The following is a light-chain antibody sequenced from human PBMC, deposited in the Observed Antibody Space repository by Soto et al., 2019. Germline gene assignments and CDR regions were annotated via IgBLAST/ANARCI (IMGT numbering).Light chain of an antibody. V-gene: IGKV3-20*01. CDR3: QQYDNSPIT. Sequence: IMLTQSPGILSLTPGERASLSSGASQSISSSFLAWYQQKPGQAPRLLIYGASSRATGIPDRFSGTGSETDFTLTISRLEPEDFAVYYCQQYDNSPITFGQGTRLEIK. J-gene: IGKJ5*01. CDR2: GAS. CDR1: QSISSSF.